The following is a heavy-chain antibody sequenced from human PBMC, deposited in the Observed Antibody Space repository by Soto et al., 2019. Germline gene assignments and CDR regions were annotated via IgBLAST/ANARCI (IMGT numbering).Heavy chain of an antibody. J-gene: IGHJ4*02. Sequence: GGSLRLSCAASGFTFNNYAMSWVRQAPGKGLEWVSGLIGSGGSTHYAESVKGRFTISRDTSKNTLYLQMNSLRDEDTALYNWAKRRYDSGGSFAYGGQGTWVTVSS. CDR3: AKRRYDSGGSFAY. CDR1: GFTFNNYA. D-gene: IGHD3-22*01. V-gene: IGHV3-23*01. CDR2: LIGSGGST.